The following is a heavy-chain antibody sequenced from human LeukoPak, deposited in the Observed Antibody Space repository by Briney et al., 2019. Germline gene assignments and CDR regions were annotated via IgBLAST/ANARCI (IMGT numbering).Heavy chain of an antibody. D-gene: IGHD3-22*01. CDR2: ISGSGGST. V-gene: IGHV3-23*01. CDR1: GFTFSSYA. Sequence: PGASLRLSCAASGFTFSSYAMSWVRQAPGKGLEWVSAISGSGGSTYYADSVKGRFTISGDNSKNTLYLQMNSLRAEDTAVYYCAKDDSSGYYSDAFDIWGQGTMVTVSS. J-gene: IGHJ3*02. CDR3: AKDDSSGYYSDAFDI.